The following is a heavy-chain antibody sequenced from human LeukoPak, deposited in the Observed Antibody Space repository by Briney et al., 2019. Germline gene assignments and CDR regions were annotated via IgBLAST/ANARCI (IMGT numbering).Heavy chain of an antibody. V-gene: IGHV1-69*05. CDR2: IIPIFGTA. J-gene: IGHJ4*02. CDR3: ARDRGYCSGGSCYSLSHPQYYFDY. Sequence: AAVKVSCKASGGTFSSYAISWVRQAPGQGVEWVGGIIPIFGTANYAQKFQGRVTITTDESTSTAYMELSSLRSEDTAVYYCARDRGYCSGGSCYSLSHPQYYFDYWGQGTLVTVSS. D-gene: IGHD2-15*01. CDR1: GGTFSSYA.